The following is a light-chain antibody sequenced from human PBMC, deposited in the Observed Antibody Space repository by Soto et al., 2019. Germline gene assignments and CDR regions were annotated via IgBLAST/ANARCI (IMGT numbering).Light chain of an antibody. Sequence: EIVMTQSPATLSVSPGERATLSCRASQSVGSNLAWYQRKPGQAPRLLIYSASTRATDVPARFSGRGSGTEFTLTISSLQSEDFAFYFCQQYDNWLTFGGGTKVEIK. J-gene: IGKJ4*01. CDR2: SAS. CDR3: QQYDNWLT. V-gene: IGKV3-15*01. CDR1: QSVGSN.